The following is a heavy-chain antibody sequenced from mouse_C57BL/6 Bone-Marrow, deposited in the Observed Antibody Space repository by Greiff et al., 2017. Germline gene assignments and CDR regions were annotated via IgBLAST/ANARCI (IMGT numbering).Heavy chain of an antibody. V-gene: IGHV5-17*01. Sequence: EVQLQQSGGGLVKPGGSLKLSCAASGFTFSDYGMHWVRQAPEKGLAWVAYISSGSSTIYYADTVKGRFTISRDNAKNTLFLQMTSLRSEDTAMYYCARGEDSPYAMDYWGQGTSVTVSS. CDR2: ISSGSSTI. J-gene: IGHJ4*01. D-gene: IGHD2-12*01. CDR3: ARGEDSPYAMDY. CDR1: GFTFSDYG.